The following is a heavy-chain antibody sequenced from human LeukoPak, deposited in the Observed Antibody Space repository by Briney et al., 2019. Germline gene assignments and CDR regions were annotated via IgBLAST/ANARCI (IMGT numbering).Heavy chain of an antibody. D-gene: IGHD4-23*01. Sequence: PGGSLRLSCAASGFTFSSYAMNWVRQAPGKGLEWVANINLDGSARRYINSVKGRFTISRNNAKNSLYLQMISLRAEDTAVYFCAKYGGDSGMAFDIWGQGTMVTVSS. CDR2: INLDGSAR. J-gene: IGHJ3*02. V-gene: IGHV3-7*01. CDR3: AKYGGDSGMAFDI. CDR1: GFTFSSYA.